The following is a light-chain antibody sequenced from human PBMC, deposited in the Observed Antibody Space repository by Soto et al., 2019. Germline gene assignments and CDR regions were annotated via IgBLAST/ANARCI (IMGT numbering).Light chain of an antibody. Sequence: DVVMTQSPLSLPVTLGQPASISCRSSQSLVYTDGNTYLNWFQQRPGRSPRRLIYKVSNRDSGVPDRFSGSGSGTDFTLQISSVEAEDVGVYYCMQGTHWPPMYTFGQGTRLEIK. J-gene: IGKJ2*01. CDR3: MQGTHWPPMYT. CDR1: QSLVYTDGNTY. CDR2: KVS. V-gene: IGKV2-30*01.